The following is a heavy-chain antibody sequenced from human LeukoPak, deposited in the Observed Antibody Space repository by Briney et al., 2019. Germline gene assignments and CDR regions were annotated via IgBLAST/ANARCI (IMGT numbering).Heavy chain of an antibody. D-gene: IGHD3-16*02. CDR1: GFTFSDYY. CDR2: ISNSGRNT. Sequence: GGSLRLSCAASGFTFSDYYMSWIRQAPGKGLEWVPTISNSGRNTYNADSVKGRFTISRDNSKNTLYLQMNSLRAEDTAVYYCAKVWSSRFDYRWYYFDFWGQGTLVTVSS. CDR3: AKVWSSRFDYRWYYFDF. J-gene: IGHJ4*02. V-gene: IGHV3-23*01.